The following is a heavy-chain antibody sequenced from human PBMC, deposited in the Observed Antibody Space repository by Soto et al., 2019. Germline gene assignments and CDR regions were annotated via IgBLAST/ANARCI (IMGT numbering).Heavy chain of an antibody. CDR3: ATSSLGYYYGMDV. D-gene: IGHD2-2*01. CDR1: GGSISSSSYY. J-gene: IGHJ6*02. Sequence: TLSLTCTVSGGSISSSSYYWGWIRQPPGKGLEWIGSIYYSGSTYYTPSLESRLTISVDTSKNQFSLKLSSVTAADTAVYYCATSSLGYYYGMDVWGQGTTVTVSS. V-gene: IGHV4-39*01. CDR2: IYYSGST.